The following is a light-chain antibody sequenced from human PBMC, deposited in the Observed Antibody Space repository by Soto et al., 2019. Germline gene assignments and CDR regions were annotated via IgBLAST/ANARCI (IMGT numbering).Light chain of an antibody. V-gene: IGKV1-5*01. CDR3: QQYNSYSGT. CDR1: QSISSW. CDR2: DAS. Sequence: DIQMTQSPSTLSASVGDRVTITCRASQSISSWLAWYQQKPGKAPKLLIYDASSLESGVPSRFSGSGSGTEFTLAIRSLQPEDFATYYCQQYNSYSGTFGPGTKVEIK. J-gene: IGKJ1*01.